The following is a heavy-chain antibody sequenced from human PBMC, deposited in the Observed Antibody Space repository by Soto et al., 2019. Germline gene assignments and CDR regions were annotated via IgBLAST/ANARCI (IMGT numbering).Heavy chain of an antibody. CDR3: ARVGDYVDYYFDY. CDR1: GYTFTGYY. V-gene: IGHV1-2*04. D-gene: IGHD4-17*01. CDR2: INPNSGGT. J-gene: IGHJ4*02. Sequence: ASVKVSCKASGYTFTGYYMHWVRQAPGQGLEWMGWINPNSGGTNYAQKFQGWVTMTRDTSISTAYMELSRLRSDDTAAYYCARVGDYVDYYFDYWGQGTLVTVSS.